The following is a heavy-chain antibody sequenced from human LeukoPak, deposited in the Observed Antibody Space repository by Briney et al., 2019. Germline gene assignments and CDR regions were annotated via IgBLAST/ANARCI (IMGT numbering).Heavy chain of an antibody. D-gene: IGHD2-15*01. CDR2: ISAYNGNT. CDR3: ARYCSGGSCYNGVDYGMDV. V-gene: IGHV1-18*01. J-gene: IGHJ6*02. CDR1: GYTFTSYG. Sequence: GASVKVSCKASGYTFTSYGISWVRQAPGQGLEWMGWISAYNGNTNYAQKLQGRVTMTTDTSTSTAYMELRSLRSDDTAVYYCARYCSGGSCYNGVDYGMDVWGQGTTVTVSS.